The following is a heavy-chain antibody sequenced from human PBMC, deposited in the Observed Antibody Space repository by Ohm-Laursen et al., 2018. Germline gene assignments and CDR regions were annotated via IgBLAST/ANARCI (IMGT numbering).Heavy chain of an antibody. Sequence: GSLRLSCAASGFTFSDYYMSWVRQAPGKGLEWVSYTSSSGSTIYYADSVKGRFTISRDNAKNSLYLQMNSLRAEDTAVYYCARDQDSSRWYKTPEYWGQGTLVTVSS. CDR2: TSSSGSTI. J-gene: IGHJ4*02. CDR1: GFTFSDYY. D-gene: IGHD6-13*01. CDR3: ARDQDSSRWYKTPEY. V-gene: IGHV3-11*04.